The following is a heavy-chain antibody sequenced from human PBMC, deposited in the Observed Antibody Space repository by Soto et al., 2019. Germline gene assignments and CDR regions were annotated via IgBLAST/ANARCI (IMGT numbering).Heavy chain of an antibody. J-gene: IGHJ5*02. CDR2: ISAYNGNT. Sequence: GASVKVSCKASGYTFTSYGISWVRQAPGQGLEWMGWISAYNGNTNYAQKPQGRVTMATDTSTSTAYMELRSLRSDDTAVYYCAREVPGSRLLMVDWFDPWGQGTLVTVS. V-gene: IGHV1-18*01. CDR1: GYTFTSYG. D-gene: IGHD2-8*02. CDR3: AREVPGSRLLMVDWFDP.